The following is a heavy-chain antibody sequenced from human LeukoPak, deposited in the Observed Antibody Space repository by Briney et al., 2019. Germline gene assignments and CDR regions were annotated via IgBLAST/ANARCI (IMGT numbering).Heavy chain of an antibody. CDR3: ARHPLMGATQSWFDP. D-gene: IGHD1-26*01. CDR1: GYIFTSYW. V-gene: IGHV5-51*01. Sequence: GESLKISCKGSGYIFTSYWIGWVRQLPGKGLEWMGIIYPGDSDTRYSPSFQGQVTISADKSISTAYLQWSSLKASDTATYYCARHPLMGATQSWFDPWGQGTLVTVSS. CDR2: IYPGDSDT. J-gene: IGHJ5*02.